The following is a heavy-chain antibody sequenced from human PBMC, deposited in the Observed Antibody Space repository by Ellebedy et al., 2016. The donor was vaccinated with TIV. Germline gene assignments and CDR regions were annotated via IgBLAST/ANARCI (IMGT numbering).Heavy chain of an antibody. V-gene: IGHV3-23*01. D-gene: IGHD3-10*01. CDR1: GFTFSRHA. J-gene: IGHJ5*02. CDR2: ITPSGGTT. CDR3: ARGASGLDP. Sequence: GESLKISCAASGFTFSRHAMSWVRQVPGKGLEWVSAITPSGGTTYYADSVKGRFTISRDNSKNTLFLQMKRLRGDDTAVYYCARGASGLDPWGQGTLVTVSS.